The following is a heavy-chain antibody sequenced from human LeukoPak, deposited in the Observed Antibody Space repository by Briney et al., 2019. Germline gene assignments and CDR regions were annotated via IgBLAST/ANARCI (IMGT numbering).Heavy chain of an antibody. CDR1: GFTFSSYE. CDR3: APWGGSYLRTLDY. Sequence: PGGSLRLSCAASGFTFSSYEMNWVRQAPGKGREWVSYISSSGSTIYYADSVKGRFTISRDNAKNSLYLQMNSLRAEDTAVYYCAPWGGSYLRTLDYWGQGTLVTVSS. CDR2: ISSSGSTI. J-gene: IGHJ4*02. V-gene: IGHV3-48*03. D-gene: IGHD1-26*01.